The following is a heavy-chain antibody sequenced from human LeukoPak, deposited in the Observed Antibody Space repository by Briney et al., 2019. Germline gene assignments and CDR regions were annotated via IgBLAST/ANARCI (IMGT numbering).Heavy chain of an antibody. D-gene: IGHD3-22*01. CDR2: INPSGGST. CDR1: GYTFSSYY. J-gene: IGHJ4*02. V-gene: IGHV1-46*01. Sequence: ASVKVSCKASGYTFSSYYMHWVRQAPGQGLEWVGIINPSGGSTSYAQKFQGRITMTRDTSTSTVYMELSSLRSEDTAVYYCARAGGDDSSGYYRLSDYWGQGTLVTVSS. CDR3: ARAGGDDSSGYYRLSDY.